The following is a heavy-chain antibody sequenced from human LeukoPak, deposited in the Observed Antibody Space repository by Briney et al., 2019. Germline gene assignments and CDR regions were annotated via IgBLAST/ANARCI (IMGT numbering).Heavy chain of an antibody. CDR2: VNSAGSST. D-gene: IGHD6-6*01. Sequence: PGGSLRLSCVASGFPFTTYWMPWVRQVPGEGLVWVSRVNSAGSSTTYADSVKGRFAISRDNAKNTVYLQMNSLRAEDTAVYYCARSLYSISSIDYWGQGTLVTVSS. V-gene: IGHV3-74*01. J-gene: IGHJ4*02. CDR1: GFPFTTYW. CDR3: ARSLYSISSIDY.